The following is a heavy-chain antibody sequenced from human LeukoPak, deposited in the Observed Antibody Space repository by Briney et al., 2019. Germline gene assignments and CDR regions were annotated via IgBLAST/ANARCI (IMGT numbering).Heavy chain of an antibody. D-gene: IGHD6-13*01. CDR2: ISGSGGST. CDR3: ASVRRRGSSSWYPSDYYYGMDV. Sequence: GGSLRLSCAASGFTFSSYAMSWVRQAPGKGLEWVSAISGSGGSTYYADSVKGRFTISRDNSKNTLYLQMNSLRAEDTAVYYCASVRRRGSSSWYPSDYYYGMDVWGKGTTVTVSS. CDR1: GFTFSSYA. V-gene: IGHV3-23*01. J-gene: IGHJ6*04.